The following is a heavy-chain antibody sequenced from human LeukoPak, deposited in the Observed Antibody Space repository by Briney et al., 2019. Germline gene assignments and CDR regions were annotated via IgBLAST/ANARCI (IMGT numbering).Heavy chain of an antibody. CDR3: ARHVWLQPFDY. CDR1: GXSMNSYY. CDR2: IYYSGST. D-gene: IGHD3-9*01. V-gene: IGHV4-59*08. Sequence: SETLSLTCSVSGXSMNSYYWSWIRQSPGKGLEWIGYIYYSGSTNYNPSLKSRVTISVDTSKNQFSLKLSSVTAADTAVYYCARHVWLQPFDYWGQGTLVTVSS. J-gene: IGHJ4*02.